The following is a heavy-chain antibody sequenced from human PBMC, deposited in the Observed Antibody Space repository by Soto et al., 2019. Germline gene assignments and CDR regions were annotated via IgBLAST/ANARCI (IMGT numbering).Heavy chain of an antibody. CDR3: TIAVDY. Sequence: PGGSLRLSCAASGFTLSNTWMTWVRQAPGKGLEWVGRIMSKIDGGATDYAAPVKGRFTISRDDSKNTLYLQMNSLKTEDTAVYYCTIAVDYWGRGTLVTVSS. CDR1: GFTLSNTW. CDR2: IMSKIDGGAT. V-gene: IGHV3-15*01. J-gene: IGHJ4*02.